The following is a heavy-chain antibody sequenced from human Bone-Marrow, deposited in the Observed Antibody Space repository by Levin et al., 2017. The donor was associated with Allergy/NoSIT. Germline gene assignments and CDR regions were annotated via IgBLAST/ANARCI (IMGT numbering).Heavy chain of an antibody. J-gene: IGHJ4*02. D-gene: IGHD3-10*01. CDR3: AQSRRTTLLRGVVPPDH. V-gene: IGHV3-11*03. Sequence: GESLKISCAASGFTFSDYYMSWIRQAPGKGLEWVSYISFSSSYTGYADSVKGRFTVSRDNTRNSLYLQMNSLSAEDTAVYYCAQSRRTTLLRGVVPPDHWGQGTLVTVSS. CDR1: GFTFSDYY. CDR2: ISFSSSYT.